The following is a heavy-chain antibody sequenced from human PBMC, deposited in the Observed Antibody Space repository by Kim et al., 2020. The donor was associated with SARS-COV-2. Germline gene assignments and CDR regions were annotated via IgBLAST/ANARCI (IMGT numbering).Heavy chain of an antibody. CDR3: ARDKKSTYYDILTGYSGDYYGMDV. V-gene: IGHV3-66*01. J-gene: IGHJ6*02. Sequence: GGSLRLSCAASGFTVSSNYMSWVRQAPGKGLEWVSVIYSGGSTYYADSVKGRFTISRDNSKNTLYLQMNSLRAEDTAVYYCARDKKSTYYDILTGYSGDYYGMDVWGQGTTVTVSS. D-gene: IGHD3-9*01. CDR2: IYSGGST. CDR1: GFTVSSNY.